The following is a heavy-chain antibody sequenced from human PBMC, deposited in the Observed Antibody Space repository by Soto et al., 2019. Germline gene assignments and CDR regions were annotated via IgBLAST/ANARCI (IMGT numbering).Heavy chain of an antibody. D-gene: IGHD6-13*01. CDR1: GYAISSGYY. CDR2: IYHIGST. V-gene: IGHV4-38-2*02. J-gene: IGHJ4*02. CDR3: AREGGSSWHRNFDY. Sequence: XATLWLTCAVSGYAISSGYYWCWIRQPPGKGLEWIGSIYHIGSTYYNPSLKSRVTISVDTSKNQFSLKLSSVTAADTAVYYCAREGGSSWHRNFDYWGQGTLVTVSS.